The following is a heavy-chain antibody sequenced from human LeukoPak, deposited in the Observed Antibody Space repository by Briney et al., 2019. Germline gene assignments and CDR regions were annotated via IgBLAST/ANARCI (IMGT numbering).Heavy chain of an antibody. Sequence: SGPTLVQPTQTLTLTYTLSGFPLRTSGVGVAWIRQPPGKALEWLPLIYWDDDKRYSPSLKSRLAITQDTSKNQVVLTMTNMDPVDTATYYCAHLCPTYSNYGFDYWGQGTLVTVSS. D-gene: IGHD4-11*01. V-gene: IGHV2-5*02. CDR1: GFPLRTSGVG. CDR3: AHLCPTYSNYGFDY. CDR2: IYWDDDK. J-gene: IGHJ4*02.